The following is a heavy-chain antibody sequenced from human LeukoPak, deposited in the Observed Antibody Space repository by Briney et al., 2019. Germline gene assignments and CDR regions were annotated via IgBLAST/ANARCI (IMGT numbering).Heavy chain of an antibody. J-gene: IGHJ5*02. D-gene: IGHD2-2*01. Sequence: SETLSLTCTVSGGSISSYYWSWIRQPPGKGLEWIGYIYYSGSTNYNPSLKSRVTISVDTSKNQFPLKLSSVTAADTAVYYCARSIVVPSNNWFDPWGQGTLVTVSS. CDR1: GGSISSYY. V-gene: IGHV4-59*01. CDR3: ARSIVVPSNNWFDP. CDR2: IYYSGST.